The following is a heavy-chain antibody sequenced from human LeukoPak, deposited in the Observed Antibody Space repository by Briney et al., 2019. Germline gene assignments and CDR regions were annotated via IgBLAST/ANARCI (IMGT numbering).Heavy chain of an antibody. V-gene: IGHV3-7*01. CDR3: ARGGPWSGYYFDY. CDR1: GFTFSSYW. Sequence: GGSLRLSCAASGFTFSSYWMSWVRQAPGKGLEWVANIKQDGSGKYYVDSVKGRFTISRDNAKNSLYLQMNSLRAEDTAVYYCARGGPWSGYYFDYWGQGTLVTVSS. J-gene: IGHJ4*02. D-gene: IGHD3-3*01. CDR2: IKQDGSGK.